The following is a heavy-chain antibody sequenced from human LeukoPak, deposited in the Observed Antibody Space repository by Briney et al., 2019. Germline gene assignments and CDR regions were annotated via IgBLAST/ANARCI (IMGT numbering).Heavy chain of an antibody. CDR3: ARHTGGFNIGPHFDY. Sequence: GESLQSSWRGAGYSFTSYWIAWVRPMPGKGLEWMGIIYPGDSDTRYSPSFQGQVTISADKSISTAYLQWSSLKASDTAMYYCARHTGGFNIGPHFDYWGQGTLVTVSS. J-gene: IGHJ4*02. CDR2: IYPGDSDT. CDR1: GYSFTSYW. V-gene: IGHV5-51*01. D-gene: IGHD2-8*02.